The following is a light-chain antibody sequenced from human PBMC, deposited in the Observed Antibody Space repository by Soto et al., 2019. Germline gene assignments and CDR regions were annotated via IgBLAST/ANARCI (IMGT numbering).Light chain of an antibody. J-gene: IGLJ2*01. Sequence: NFMLTQPHSVSESPGKTVTISCTRSSGSIASNYVQWYQQRPGSAPTPVIYEDNERPSGVPDRFSGSIDSSSNSASLTISGLKTAEEVTYSGSSYHRGNLVFGGGPSSPS. CDR1: SGSIASNY. CDR2: EDN. V-gene: IGLV6-57*04. CDR3: SSYHRGNLV.